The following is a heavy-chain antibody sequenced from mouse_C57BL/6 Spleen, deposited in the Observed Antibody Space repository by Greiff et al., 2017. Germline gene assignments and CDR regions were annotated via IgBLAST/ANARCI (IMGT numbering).Heavy chain of an antibody. J-gene: IGHJ3*01. Sequence: EVQLQQSGPVLVKPGASVKLSCKASGYTFTDYDMNWVKQRHGKGLEWIGVINPYNGGTRYNQKFKGKATLTVDKSSSTAYMELHSLTSEDSAVYYCARRDYDCDVEFACRGQGALVTVSA. V-gene: IGHV1-19*01. CDR2: INPYNGGT. CDR3: ARRDYDCDVEFAC. CDR1: GYTFTDYD. D-gene: IGHD2-4*01.